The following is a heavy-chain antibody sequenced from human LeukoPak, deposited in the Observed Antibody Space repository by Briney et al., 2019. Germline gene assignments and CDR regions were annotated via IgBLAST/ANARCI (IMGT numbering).Heavy chain of an antibody. J-gene: IGHJ4*02. CDR1: GFTFSTYW. V-gene: IGHV3-74*01. D-gene: IGHD3-22*01. Sequence: GGCLRLSCAASGFTFSTYWMHWVRQAPGEGLVWVSRTNTDGRTTTYADSVKGRFTISRDNAKNMLYLQMNSLRAEDTAVYYCARIEDRGAAFDSWGQGTLVTVSS. CDR2: TNTDGRTT. CDR3: ARIEDRGAAFDS.